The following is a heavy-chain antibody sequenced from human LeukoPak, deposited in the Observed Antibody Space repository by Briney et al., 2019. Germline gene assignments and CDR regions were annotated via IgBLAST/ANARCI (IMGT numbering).Heavy chain of an antibody. V-gene: IGHV1-2*02. Sequence: ASVKVSCKTSGYTFTASYVHWVRQAPGQGLEWMGWINPNSGETDYAPKFQGRVTMTRDTAISTAYMEVTRLTSDDTAKYYCARVLGSRVDPWGQGTLVSVSS. CDR2: INPNSGET. CDR3: ARVLGSRVDP. CDR1: GYTFTASY. J-gene: IGHJ5*02.